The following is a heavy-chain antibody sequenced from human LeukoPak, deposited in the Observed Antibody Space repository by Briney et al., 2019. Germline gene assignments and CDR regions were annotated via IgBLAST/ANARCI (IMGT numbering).Heavy chain of an antibody. D-gene: IGHD5-18*01. CDR1: GDSISSGNYY. CDR2: IYTSGST. Sequence: SETLSLTCTVSGDSISSGNYYWTWIRQPAGKGLEWIGRIYTSGSTNYNPSLKSRVTTSVDTSKNQFSLKLSSVTAADTAVYYCATLGYSYGTDYWGQGTLVTVSS. V-gene: IGHV4-61*02. CDR3: ATLGYSYGTDY. J-gene: IGHJ4*02.